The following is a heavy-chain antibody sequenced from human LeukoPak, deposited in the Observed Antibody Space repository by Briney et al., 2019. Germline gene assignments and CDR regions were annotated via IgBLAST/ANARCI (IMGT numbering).Heavy chain of an antibody. CDR3: ARDLSGYGNFDY. CDR1: GGSISSGDYY. Sequence: SQTLSLTCTVSGGSISSGDYYWSWIRQHPGKGLEWIGYIYYSGTTYYNPSLNSRVTISVDTSENQFSLKLSSVTAADTAVYYCARDLSGYGNFDYWGQGTLVTVSS. V-gene: IGHV4-31*03. D-gene: IGHD5-12*01. J-gene: IGHJ4*02. CDR2: IYYSGTT.